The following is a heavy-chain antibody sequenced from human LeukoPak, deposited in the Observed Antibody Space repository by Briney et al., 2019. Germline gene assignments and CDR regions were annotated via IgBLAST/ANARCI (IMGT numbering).Heavy chain of an antibody. CDR3: ARDQEQWLAYFDY. Sequence: GGSLRLSCAASGFTFSSYSMNWVRQAPGKGLEWVSSISSSSSYIYYADSVKGRFTISRDNAKNSLYLQMNSLRAEDTAVYYCARDQEQWLAYFDYWGQGTLVTVSS. J-gene: IGHJ4*02. D-gene: IGHD6-19*01. CDR2: ISSSSSYI. CDR1: GFTFSSYS. V-gene: IGHV3-21*01.